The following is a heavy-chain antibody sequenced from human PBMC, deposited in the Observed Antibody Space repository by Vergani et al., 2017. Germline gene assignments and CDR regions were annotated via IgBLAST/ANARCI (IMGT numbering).Heavy chain of an antibody. CDR3: VRGQTGYSRDCSSYFFYMDV. D-gene: IGHD3-9*01. CDR1: FDSIRNLY. J-gene: IGHJ6*03. V-gene: IGHV4-59*04. CDR2: IHYSGTT. Sequence: QVQLQESGPGLVKSSETLSLTCSVSFDSIRNLYCNWIRQPPGKGLEWIRSIHYSGTTYYNQSLWGRVTMSIDKPKKHFSLTLITVTAAGSAFYLCVRGQTGYSRDCSSYFFYMDVWGKGTTVTVSS.